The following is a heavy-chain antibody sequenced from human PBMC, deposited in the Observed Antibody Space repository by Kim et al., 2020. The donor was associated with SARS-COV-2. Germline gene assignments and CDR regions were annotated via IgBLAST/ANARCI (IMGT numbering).Heavy chain of an antibody. CDR3: VKHLVGANPGFYYGMYV. CDR2: IYYTGST. Sequence: SETLSLTCTVSGGSISSSSYYWGWIRQPPGKGLEWIGSIYYTGSTYYNPSLKTRVTVSRDTSNNHFSLRLSSVTAADTAMYYCVKHLVGANPGFYYGMYV. V-gene: IGHV4-39*07. J-gene: IGHJ6*01. D-gene: IGHD1-26*01. CDR1: GGSISSSSYY.